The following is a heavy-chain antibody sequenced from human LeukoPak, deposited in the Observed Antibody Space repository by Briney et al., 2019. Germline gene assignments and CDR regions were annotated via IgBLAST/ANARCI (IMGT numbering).Heavy chain of an antibody. V-gene: IGHV4-4*07. D-gene: IGHD3-22*01. CDR1: GGSISSYY. CDR2: IYSGGST. J-gene: IGHJ4*02. Sequence: SETLSLTCTVSGGSISSYYWSWIRQPAGKELEWIGRIYSGGSTSYNPSLKSRVTISVDTSKNQFSLKLSSVTAADTAIYYCAREGSIYYYDSSGYLGYWGQGTLVTVSS. CDR3: AREGSIYYYDSSGYLGY.